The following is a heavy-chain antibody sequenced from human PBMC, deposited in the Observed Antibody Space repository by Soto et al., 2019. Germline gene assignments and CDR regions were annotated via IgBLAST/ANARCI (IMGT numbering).Heavy chain of an antibody. V-gene: IGHV2-5*02. CDR1: GFSLTTSGVG. Sequence: QITLNESGPTQVKPRQTLTLTCTFSGFSLTTSGVGVGWIRQSPGKAPEWLALIYWDDDKRYSPSLNSRLTITKDTSKNQVVLTMADLVPADTATYYCAHRVLRTVFGLVTTTAIYFDFWGQGTPVAVSS. CDR2: IYWDDDK. J-gene: IGHJ4*02. CDR3: AHRVLRTVFGLVTTTAIYFDF. D-gene: IGHD3-3*01.